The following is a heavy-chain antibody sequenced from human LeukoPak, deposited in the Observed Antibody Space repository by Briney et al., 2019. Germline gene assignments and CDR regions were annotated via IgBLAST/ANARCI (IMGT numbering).Heavy chain of an antibody. CDR3: AKDRDSSSWYGNYFDY. V-gene: IGHV3-23*01. D-gene: IGHD6-13*01. J-gene: IGHJ4*02. CDR2: ISGSGGST. Sequence: PGGSLRLSCAASGFTFSSYAMSWVRQAPGKGLEWVSAISGSGGSTYYADSVKGRFTISRDNSKNTLYLQMNSLRAEDTAVYYCAKDRDSSSWYGNYFDYWGQGTLVTVSS. CDR1: GFTFSSYA.